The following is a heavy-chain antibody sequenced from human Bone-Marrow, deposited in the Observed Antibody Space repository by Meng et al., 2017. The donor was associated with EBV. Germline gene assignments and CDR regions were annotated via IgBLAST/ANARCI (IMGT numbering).Heavy chain of an antibody. J-gene: IGHJ4*02. CDR2: INAGNGNT. D-gene: IGHD6-6*01. Sequence: QVQLVQSGAEVKKPXXSXTVXCXXSGYTFTSYAMHWVRQAPGQRLEWMGWINAGNGNTKYSQKFQGRVTITRDTSASTAYMELSSLRSEDTAVYYCASYFQSSSSGHGFDYWGQGTLVTVSS. CDR3: ASYFQSSSSGHGFDY. V-gene: IGHV1-3*01. CDR1: GYTFTSYA.